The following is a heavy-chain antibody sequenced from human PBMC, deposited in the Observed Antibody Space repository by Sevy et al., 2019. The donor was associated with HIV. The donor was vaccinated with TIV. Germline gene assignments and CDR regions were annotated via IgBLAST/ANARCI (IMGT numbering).Heavy chain of an antibody. Sequence: GGSLRLSCAASGFNFDDYAMHWVRQAPGKGLEWVSGISWNSGSIGYADSVKGRFTISRDNAKKSLFLQMNSLRTEDMALYYCAKGLCHYYYYAMVVWGQGTTVTGSS. CDR3: AKGLCHYYYYAMVV. CDR1: GFNFDDYA. J-gene: IGHJ6*02. V-gene: IGHV3-9*03. CDR2: ISWNSGSI.